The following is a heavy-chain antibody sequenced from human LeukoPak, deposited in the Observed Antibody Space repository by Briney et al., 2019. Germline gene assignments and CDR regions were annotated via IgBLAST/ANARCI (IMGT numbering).Heavy chain of an antibody. CDR2: IYYSGST. CDR1: GGSVSSSSHY. J-gene: IGHJ4*02. V-gene: IGHV4-39*01. Sequence: PSETLSLTCTVSGGSVSSSSHYWGWIRQPPGKGLEWIGSIYYSGSTYYNPSLKSRVTISVGASKNQFSLKLSSVTAADTAVYYCARSPPSRWSSNSPFEYWGQGTLVTVSS. D-gene: IGHD4-23*01. CDR3: ARSPPSRWSSNSPFEY.